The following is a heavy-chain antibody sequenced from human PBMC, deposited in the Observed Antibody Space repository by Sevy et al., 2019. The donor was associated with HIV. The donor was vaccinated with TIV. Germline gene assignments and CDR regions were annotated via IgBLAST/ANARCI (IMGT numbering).Heavy chain of an antibody. CDR3: AKGGGMTTVALSGFDI. Sequence: GGSLRLSCAASGFTFNNFAMSWIRQAPGKGLEWVSSISIGGGQTYYADSVRGRFIISRDNSRKTLYVEMNSLRAEDTAIYYCAKGGGMTTVALSGFDIWGQGTTVTVSS. CDR1: GFTFNNFA. D-gene: IGHD4-4*01. CDR2: ISIGGGQT. J-gene: IGHJ3*02. V-gene: IGHV3-23*01.